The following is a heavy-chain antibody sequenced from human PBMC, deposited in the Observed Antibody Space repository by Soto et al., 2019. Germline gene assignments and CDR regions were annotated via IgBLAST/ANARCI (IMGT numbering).Heavy chain of an antibody. D-gene: IGHD1-1*01. J-gene: IGHJ4*02. CDR3: ARWLQLRPLDY. V-gene: IGHV1-18*01. CDR1: GFTFTSFG. Sequence: ASVKVSFKASGFTFTSFGIGWVRQAPGQGLEYLGWITVSNGHAEYAQKFQGRVSMTADTSTSTAYMEVKSLTSDDTAVYYCARWLQLRPLDYWGQGTLVTVSS. CDR2: ITVSNGHA.